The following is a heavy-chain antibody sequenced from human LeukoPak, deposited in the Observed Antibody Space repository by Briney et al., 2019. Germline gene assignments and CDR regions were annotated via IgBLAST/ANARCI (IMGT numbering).Heavy chain of an antibody. CDR1: GGSVNRGTFF. D-gene: IGHD3-22*01. CDR3: ARSPSGYRFDS. Sequence: SETLSLTCAVSGGSVNRGTFFWTWIRKPPGKGLEWIGYISNSGSTNYHPSLKSRVTISSDTSKTQFTLKLTSVTAADTAVYFCARSPSGYRFDSWGQGTLVTDSS. J-gene: IGHJ4*02. V-gene: IGHV4-61*01. CDR2: ISNSGST.